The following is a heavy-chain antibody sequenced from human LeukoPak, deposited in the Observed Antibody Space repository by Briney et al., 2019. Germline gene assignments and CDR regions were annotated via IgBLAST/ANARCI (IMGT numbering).Heavy chain of an antibody. V-gene: IGHV3-30*02. Sequence: GGSLRLSCAASGFPFSDYVMHWVRQAPGKGLEWVAVIRYDGNNKYYADSVKGRFAISRDNSKNMLYLQMNSLGTEDTAVYYCAKDRWGAVASFDYWGQGTLVTVSS. CDR3: AKDRWGAVASFDY. D-gene: IGHD6-19*01. CDR2: IRYDGNNK. J-gene: IGHJ4*02. CDR1: GFPFSDYV.